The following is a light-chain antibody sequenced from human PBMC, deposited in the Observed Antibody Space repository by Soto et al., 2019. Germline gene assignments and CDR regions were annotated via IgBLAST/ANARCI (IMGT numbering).Light chain of an antibody. CDR2: DAS. CDR1: QSISSW. J-gene: IGKJ2*01. V-gene: IGKV1-5*01. CDR3: QQYNSYSPET. Sequence: DIQMTQSPSTLSASVGDRVTITCRASQSISSWLAWYQQKPGKAPKLLIHDASSLESGVPSRFSGSGSGTEFTLTISSLQPDDFATYYCQQYNSYSPETFGQGTKLEVK.